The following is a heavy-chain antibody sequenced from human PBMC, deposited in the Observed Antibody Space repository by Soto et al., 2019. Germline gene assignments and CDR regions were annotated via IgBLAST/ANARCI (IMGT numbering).Heavy chain of an antibody. V-gene: IGHV3-66*01. J-gene: IGHJ4*02. CDR2: IYSGGGT. CDR1: GFTVSSNF. Sequence: EVQLVESGGDLVQPGGSLRLACAASGFTVSSNFMSWVHQAPGMGLEWLSLIYSGGGTYYADSVKGRFTTSRDNSKNTVYLQMNSLRAEDAAVYYCASGRAFDFWGQGTLVTVSS. CDR3: ASGRAFDF.